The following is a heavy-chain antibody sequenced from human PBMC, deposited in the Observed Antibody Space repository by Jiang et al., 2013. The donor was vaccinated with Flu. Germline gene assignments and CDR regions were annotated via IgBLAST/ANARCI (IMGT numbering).Heavy chain of an antibody. CDR1: GGSISSYY. CDR2: IYYSGST. Sequence: SGGSISSYYWSWIRQPPGKGLEWIGYIYYSGSTNYNPSLKSRVTISVDTSKNQFSLKLSSVTAADTAVYYCARHWGRMRLWFGQKQGTVWFDPWGQGTLVTVSS. D-gene: IGHD3-10*01. V-gene: IGHV4-59*08. CDR3: ARHWGRMRLWFGQKQGTVWFDP. J-gene: IGHJ5*02.